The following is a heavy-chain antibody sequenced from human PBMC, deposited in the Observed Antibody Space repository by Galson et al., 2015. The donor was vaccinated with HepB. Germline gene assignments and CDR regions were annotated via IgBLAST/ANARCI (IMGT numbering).Heavy chain of an antibody. CDR1: GFTVSSNY. D-gene: IGHD3-16*01. CDR2: IYSGGST. V-gene: IGHV3-53*01. Sequence: SLRLSCAASGFTVSSNYMSWVRQAPGKGLEWVSVIYSGGSTYYADSVKGRFTISRDNSKNTLYLQMNSLRAEDTAVYYCARETTSWGMIWYFDLWGRGTLVTVSS. CDR3: ARETTSWGMIWYFDL. J-gene: IGHJ2*01.